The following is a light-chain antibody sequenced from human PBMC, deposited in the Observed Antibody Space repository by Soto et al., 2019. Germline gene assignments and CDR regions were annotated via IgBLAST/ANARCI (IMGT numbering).Light chain of an antibody. CDR3: SSYTSSSTLATV. V-gene: IGLV2-14*03. CDR1: SSDVGGYNY. CDR2: DVS. Sequence: QSAPTQPASVSRSPGQSITISCTGTSSDVGGYNYVSWYQQHPGKAPKLMIYDVSNRPSGVSNRFSGSKSGNTASLTISGLQAEDEADYYCSSYTSSSTLATVFGTGTKVTVL. J-gene: IGLJ1*01.